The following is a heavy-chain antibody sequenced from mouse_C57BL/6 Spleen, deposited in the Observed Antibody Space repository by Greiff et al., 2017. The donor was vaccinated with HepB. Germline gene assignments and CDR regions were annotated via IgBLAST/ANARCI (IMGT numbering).Heavy chain of an antibody. D-gene: IGHD3-2*02. J-gene: IGHJ3*01. CDR2: ISSGSSTI. CDR3: ATTAQEAY. V-gene: IGHV5-17*01. Sequence: EVKLMESGGGLVKPGGSLKLSCAASGFTFSDYGMHWVRQAPEKGLEWVAYISSGSSTIYYADTVKGRFTISRDNAKNTLFLQMTSLRSEDTAMYYCATTAQEAYWGQGTLVTVSA. CDR1: GFTFSDYG.